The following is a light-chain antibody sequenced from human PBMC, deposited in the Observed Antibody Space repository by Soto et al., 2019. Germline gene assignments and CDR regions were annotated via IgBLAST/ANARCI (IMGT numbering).Light chain of an antibody. Sequence: QSALTQPASVSGSPGQSITISCTGTSSDVGGYNYVSWYQQHPGKAPKLMIYDVSNRPSGVSNRFSGSKSGNTASLTISGFQAEDEADYYCSSYTSSTPYVFGTGTKDTDL. V-gene: IGLV2-14*01. CDR3: SSYTSSTPYV. CDR2: DVS. CDR1: SSDVGGYNY. J-gene: IGLJ1*01.